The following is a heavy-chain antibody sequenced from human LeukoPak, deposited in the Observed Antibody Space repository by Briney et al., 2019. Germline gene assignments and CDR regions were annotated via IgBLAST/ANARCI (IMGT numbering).Heavy chain of an antibody. Sequence: GESLKISCKGSGYIFTSYWIGWVRQMPGKGLEWMGIIYPGDSDTRYSPSFQGQVTISADKSISTAYLQWSSLKASDTAMYYCARQPPTYGGWFDPWGQGTLVTVSS. J-gene: IGHJ5*02. CDR3: ARQPPTYGGWFDP. CDR1: GYIFTSYW. CDR2: IYPGDSDT. D-gene: IGHD4-23*01. V-gene: IGHV5-51*01.